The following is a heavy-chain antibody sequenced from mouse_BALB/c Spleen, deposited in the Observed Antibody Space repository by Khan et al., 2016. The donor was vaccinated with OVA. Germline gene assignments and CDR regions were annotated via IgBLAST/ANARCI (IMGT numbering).Heavy chain of an antibody. J-gene: IGHJ3*01. CDR3: ASHLTGSFAY. V-gene: IGHV5-6*01. CDR2: INSDGSYT. Sequence: DVQLVESGGDLVKPGGSLKLSCAASGFTFRNYGMSWVRQIPDKRLEWVATINSDGSYTYYPDSVKGRFTISRNNAKNTLYLEMSSLKSDDTAMYYCASHLTGSFAYWGQGTLVTVFA. D-gene: IGHD4-1*01. CDR1: GFTFRNYG.